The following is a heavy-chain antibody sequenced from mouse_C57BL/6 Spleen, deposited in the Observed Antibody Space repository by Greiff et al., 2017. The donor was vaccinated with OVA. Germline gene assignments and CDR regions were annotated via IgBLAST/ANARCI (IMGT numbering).Heavy chain of an antibody. Sequence: VQLQQPGTELVKPGASVKLSCKASGYTFTSYWMHWVKQRPGQGLEWIGNINPSNGGTNYNEKFKSKATLTVDKSSSTAYMQLSSLTSEDSAVYYCARGGKTGSYYCDYWGQGTTLTVSS. CDR2: INPSNGGT. CDR1: GYTFTSYW. CDR3: ARGGKTGSYYCDY. J-gene: IGHJ2*01. D-gene: IGHD4-1*01. V-gene: IGHV1-53*01.